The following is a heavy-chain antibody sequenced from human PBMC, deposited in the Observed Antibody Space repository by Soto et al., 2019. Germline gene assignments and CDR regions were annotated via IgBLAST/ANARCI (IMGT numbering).Heavy chain of an antibody. CDR1: GFTFSSYA. V-gene: IGHV3-23*01. CDR3: AKYLCFGDRFGDAGY. CDR2: ISGSGGST. D-gene: IGHD3-10*01. Sequence: EVQLLESGGGLVQPGGSLRLSCAASGFTFSSYAMSWVRQAPGKGLEWVSAISGSGGSTYYADSVKGRFTISRDNSKNKQDLQTNSLRAEDTAVYYCAKYLCFGDRFGDAGYWGQGTLVTVSS. J-gene: IGHJ4*02.